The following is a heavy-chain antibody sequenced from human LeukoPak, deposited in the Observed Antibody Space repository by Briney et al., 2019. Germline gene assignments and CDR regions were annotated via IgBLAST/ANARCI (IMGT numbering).Heavy chain of an antibody. CDR1: GYTFMNYD. Sequence: ASVKVSCKASGYTFMNYDINWVRQATGQGLEWMGWMNPNSGNTGFAQKFQDRVSMTRDTSINTAYMELTSLRSGDTAVYYCARATPGGLHGYSFDYWGQGTVVTVYS. D-gene: IGHD5-24*01. CDR2: MNPNSGNT. V-gene: IGHV1-8*02. CDR3: ARATPGGLHGYSFDY. J-gene: IGHJ4*02.